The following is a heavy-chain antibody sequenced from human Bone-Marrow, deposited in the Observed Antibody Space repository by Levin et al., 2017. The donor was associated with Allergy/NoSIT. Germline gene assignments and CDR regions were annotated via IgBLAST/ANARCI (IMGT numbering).Heavy chain of an antibody. V-gene: IGHV4-61*02. D-gene: IGHD6-13*01. CDR1: GDSINNTNHY. Sequence: HSQTLSLTCTVSGDSINNTNHYWRWIRQPAGKGLEWIGRMFAGGAATYNRSLRSRVTISIDTSKNQFSLKLTSVTAADTAVYYCARDETFNSWHTGWFDPWGQGTLVTVSS. CDR2: MFAGGAA. CDR3: ARDETFNSWHTGWFDP. J-gene: IGHJ5*02.